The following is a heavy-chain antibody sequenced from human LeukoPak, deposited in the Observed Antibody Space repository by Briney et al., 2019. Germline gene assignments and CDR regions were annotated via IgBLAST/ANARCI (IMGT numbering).Heavy chain of an antibody. CDR3: ATGLGYCYTTTCHHWFDP. J-gene: IGHJ5*02. CDR1: GGSFRGYY. CDR2: IVHSGSA. D-gene: IGHD3-16*02. Sequence: SETLSLTCAVSGGSFRGYYWTWIRRSPTEGLEWIGEIVHSGSATYNPSLKSRVTISVDTSRSLFSLNLRSVTAADTAIYYCATGLGYCYTTTCHHWFDPWGQGTLVTVSS. V-gene: IGHV4-34*12.